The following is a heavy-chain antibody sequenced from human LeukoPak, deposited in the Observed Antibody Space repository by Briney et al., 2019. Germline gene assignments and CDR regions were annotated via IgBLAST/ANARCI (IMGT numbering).Heavy chain of an antibody. Sequence: PGGSLRLSCAASGFTFSSYSMNWVRQAPGKGLEWVSSISSSSSYIYYADSVKGRFTISRDNAKNSLYLQMNSLRAEDTAVYYCASDRLLWCGELSRYYYGMDVWGKGTTVTVSS. D-gene: IGHD3-10*01. J-gene: IGHJ6*04. CDR2: ISSSSSYI. CDR3: ASDRLLWCGELSRYYYGMDV. V-gene: IGHV3-21*01. CDR1: GFTFSSYS.